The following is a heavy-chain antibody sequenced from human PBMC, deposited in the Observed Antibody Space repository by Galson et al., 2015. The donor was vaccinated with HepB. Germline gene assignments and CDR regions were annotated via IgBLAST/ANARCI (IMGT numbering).Heavy chain of an antibody. CDR1: GFTFSSYG. V-gene: IGHV3-30*18. CDR3: AKDARRLQWYYFDY. D-gene: IGHD5-24*01. CDR2: ISYDGINK. Sequence: SLRLSCAASGFTFSSYGMHWVRQAPGEGLEWVAVISYDGINKYYADSVKGRCIISRDNSKNTLYLQMNSLRAEDTAVYYCAKDARRLQWYYFDYWGQGTLVTVSS. J-gene: IGHJ4*02.